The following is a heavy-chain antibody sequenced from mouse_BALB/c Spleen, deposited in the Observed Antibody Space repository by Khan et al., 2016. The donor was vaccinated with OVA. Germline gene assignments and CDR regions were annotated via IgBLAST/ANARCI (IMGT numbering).Heavy chain of an antibody. CDR2: IWAGGST. CDR3: AGLEDI. J-gene: IGHJ2*01. V-gene: IGHV2-9*02. Sequence: VQLKQSGPGLVAPSQSLSITCTVSGYSFTSYGVHWVRQPPGKGLEWLGVIWAGGSTTYNSALMSRLSISNDNSKSQVFFKMNSLLTDDTAMNYCAGLEDIWGQGTTLTVSS. CDR1: GYSFTSYG. D-gene: IGHD1-3*01.